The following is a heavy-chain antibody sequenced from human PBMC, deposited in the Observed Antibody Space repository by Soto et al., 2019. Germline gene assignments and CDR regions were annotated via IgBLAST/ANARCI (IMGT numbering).Heavy chain of an antibody. Sequence: GGPLRLSCAASGFTFSSYGMHWVRQAPGKGLEWVAVIWYDGSNKYYADSVKGRFTISRDNSKNTLYLQMNSLRAEDTAVYYCARGAAYYYYGMDVWGQGTTVTVSS. V-gene: IGHV3-33*01. CDR3: ARGAAYYYYGMDV. J-gene: IGHJ6*02. CDR2: IWYDGSNK. D-gene: IGHD6-25*01. CDR1: GFTFSSYG.